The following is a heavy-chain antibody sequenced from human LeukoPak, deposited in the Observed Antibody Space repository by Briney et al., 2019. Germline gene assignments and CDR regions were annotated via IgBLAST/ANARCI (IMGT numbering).Heavy chain of an antibody. Sequence: PGGSLRLSCAASGFTVSSNYMSWVRQAPGKGLEWVSVIYSGGSTYYADSVKGRFTISRDNSKNTLYLQMNSLRAEDAALYYCARGGDFWSGYHMNWFDPWGQGTLVTVSS. CDR3: ARGGDFWSGYHMNWFDP. CDR1: GFTVSSNY. CDR2: IYSGGST. V-gene: IGHV3-66*01. J-gene: IGHJ5*02. D-gene: IGHD3-3*01.